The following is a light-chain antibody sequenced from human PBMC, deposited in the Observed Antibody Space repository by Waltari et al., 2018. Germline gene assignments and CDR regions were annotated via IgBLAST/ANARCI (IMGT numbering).Light chain of an antibody. CDR1: SGSLSSTSY. CDR3: VLYMGRGIWV. V-gene: IGLV8-61*01. CDR2: NTN. Sequence: QTVVTQEPSLSVSPGGTVTLTCALSSGSLSSTSYASWYQQTPGQAPATVGENTNPRSAGVPGRFSGSILGNKAGRTITGAQADDESDYYCVLYMGRGIWVFGGGTKLTVL. J-gene: IGLJ3*02.